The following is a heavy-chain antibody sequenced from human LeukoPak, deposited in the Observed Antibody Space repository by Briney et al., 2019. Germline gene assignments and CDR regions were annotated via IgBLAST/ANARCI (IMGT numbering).Heavy chain of an antibody. CDR3: ARSVNYGDYVGAFDI. CDR2: IYHSGST. Sequence: PSQTLSLTCTVSGYSISSGYYWGWIRRPPRKGLEGIGRIYHSGSTYYNPSLKSRVTISVDTSKNQFSLKLSSVTAADTAVYYCARSVNYGDYVGAFDIWGQGTMVTVSS. D-gene: IGHD4-17*01. V-gene: IGHV4-38-2*02. J-gene: IGHJ3*02. CDR1: GYSISSGYY.